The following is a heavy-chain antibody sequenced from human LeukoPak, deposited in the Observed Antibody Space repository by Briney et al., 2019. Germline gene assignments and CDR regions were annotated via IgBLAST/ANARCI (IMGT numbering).Heavy chain of an antibody. Sequence: PGGSLRLFCAASRFTFSNCWMHWVRQAPGKGLVWVSRINSDGSSTTYADSVKGRFTISRDNAKNTLYLQMNSLRAEDTAVYYCARDGYGSGPDIDYWGQGTLVTVSS. CDR2: INSDGSST. J-gene: IGHJ4*02. CDR1: RFTFSNCW. V-gene: IGHV3-74*01. CDR3: ARDGYGSGPDIDY. D-gene: IGHD3-10*01.